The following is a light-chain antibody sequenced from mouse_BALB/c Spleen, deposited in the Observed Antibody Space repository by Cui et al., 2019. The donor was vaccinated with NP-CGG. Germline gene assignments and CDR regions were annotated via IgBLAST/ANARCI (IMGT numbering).Light chain of an antibody. CDR3: ALLYSNHWV. CDR2: GTI. J-gene: IGLJ1*01. Sequence: QAVVTRVSALTTSPGETVTLTCRSSTGAVTTSNYANWVQEKPDHLFTGLIGGTINRAPGVPARFSGSLIGDKAALTITGAQTEDEAIYFCALLYSNHWVFGGGTKLTVL. V-gene: IGLV1*01. CDR1: TGAVTTSNY.